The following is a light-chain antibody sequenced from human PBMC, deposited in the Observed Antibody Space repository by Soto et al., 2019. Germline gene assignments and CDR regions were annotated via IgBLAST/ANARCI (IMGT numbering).Light chain of an antibody. J-gene: IGLJ3*02. Sequence: QSVLTQPASVSGSAGQSITISCSGTMRDVGAYNLVSWYQQHPGTAPKLIIYEVRNRPSGISSRFSGSRSGNTASLTISGLQFEDEVYYYCSAYTARSTLVFVGGTKLTVL. CDR3: SAYTARSTLV. CDR1: MRDVGAYNL. CDR2: EVR. V-gene: IGLV2-14*01.